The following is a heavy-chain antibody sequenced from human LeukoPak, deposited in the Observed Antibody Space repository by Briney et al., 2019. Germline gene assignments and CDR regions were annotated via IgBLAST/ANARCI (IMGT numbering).Heavy chain of an antibody. CDR3: ARDASDRGGDCCNFDY. V-gene: IGHV1-18*01. J-gene: IGHJ4*02. CDR1: GYTFTSYG. D-gene: IGHD2-21*02. CDR2: ISAYNGNT. Sequence: GASVKVSCKASGYTFTSYGISWVRQAPGQGLEWMGWISAYNGNTNYAQKLQGRVTMTTDTSTSTAYMELRSLRSDDTAVYYCARDASDRGGDCCNFDYWGQGTLVTVSS.